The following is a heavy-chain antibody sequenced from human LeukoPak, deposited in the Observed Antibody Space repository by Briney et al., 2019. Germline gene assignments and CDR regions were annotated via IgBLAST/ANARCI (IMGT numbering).Heavy chain of an antibody. V-gene: IGHV1-69*04. Sequence: ASVKVSCKASGGTFSSYAISWVRQAPGQGLEWMGRIIPILGIANYAQKFQGRVTITADKSTSTAYMELSSLRSEDTAVYYCARSRSGSYVTDGIYWGQGTLVTVSS. J-gene: IGHJ4*02. CDR3: ARSRSGSYVTDGIY. CDR2: IIPILGIA. CDR1: GGTFSSYA. D-gene: IGHD1-26*01.